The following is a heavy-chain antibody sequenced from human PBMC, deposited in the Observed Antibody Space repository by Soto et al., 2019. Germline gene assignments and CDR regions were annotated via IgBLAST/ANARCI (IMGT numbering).Heavy chain of an antibody. D-gene: IGHD3-10*01. V-gene: IGHV3-15*01. CDR3: TTDCGITMVRGVCYYYGMDV. CDR1: GFTFSGSA. CDR2: IKSKTDGGTT. J-gene: IGHJ6*02. Sequence: GGSLRLSCAASGFTFSGSAMHWVRQASGKGLEWVGRIKSKTDGGTTDYAAPVKGRFTISRDDSKNTLYLQMNSLKTEDTAVYYCTTDCGITMVRGVCYYYGMDVWGQGTTVTVSS.